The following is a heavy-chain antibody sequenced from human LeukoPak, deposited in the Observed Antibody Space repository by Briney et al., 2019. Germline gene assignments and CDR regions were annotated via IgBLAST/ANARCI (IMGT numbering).Heavy chain of an antibody. J-gene: IGHJ4*02. CDR2: ISWDGGST. CDR3: AKGGTAMVGPFDY. D-gene: IGHD5-18*01. V-gene: IGHV3-43*01. Sequence: PGGSLRLSCAASGFTFYDYTMHWVRQAPGKGLEWVSLISWDGGSTYYADSVKGRFTISRDNSKNSLYLQMNSLRTEDTALYYCAKGGTAMVGPFDYWGQGTLVTVSS. CDR1: GFTFYDYT.